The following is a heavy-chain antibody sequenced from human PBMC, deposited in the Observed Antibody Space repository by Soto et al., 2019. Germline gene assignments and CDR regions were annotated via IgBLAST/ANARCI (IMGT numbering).Heavy chain of an antibody. J-gene: IGHJ4*02. V-gene: IGHV3-23*01. CDR3: ARRTSFLGAFDY. CDR2: ISGSGGTT. CDR1: GFTFSSHA. Sequence: PGGSLRLSCAVSGFTFSSHAMSWVRQVPEKGLECVSGISGSGGTTFYADSVKGRFTISRDNSKKTLFLQINTLRADDTAIYFCARRTSFLGAFDYWGQGVLVTVSS. D-gene: IGHD3-16*02.